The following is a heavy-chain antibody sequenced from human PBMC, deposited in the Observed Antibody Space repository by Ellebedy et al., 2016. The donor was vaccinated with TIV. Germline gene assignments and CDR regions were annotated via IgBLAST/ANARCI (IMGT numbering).Heavy chain of an antibody. J-gene: IGHJ5*02. CDR1: GGSLSSHF. D-gene: IGHD3-16*01. Sequence: MPSETLSLTCTVSGGSLSSHFWSWIRQPPRKGLEWIGRIYDTGVTNYSPSLKSRVTMSIATSKNQFSLQLSSVTAADTAVYYCVRGTGDNMIGLKGWFDPWGQGTLVTVSS. CDR2: IYDTGVT. CDR3: VRGTGDNMIGLKGWFDP. V-gene: IGHV4-59*11.